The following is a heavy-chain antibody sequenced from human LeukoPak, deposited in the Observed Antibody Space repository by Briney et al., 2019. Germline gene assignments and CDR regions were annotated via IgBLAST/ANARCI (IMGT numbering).Heavy chain of an antibody. CDR2: ISSSGYTT. V-gene: IGHV3-11*04. CDR3: ARDGQTYYYDSSGYYSYNWFDP. D-gene: IGHD3-22*01. CDR1: GFTFSDYY. J-gene: IGHJ5*02. Sequence: GGSLRLSCAASGFTFSDYYMSWIRQTPGKGLEWVSYISSSGYTTYHADSVKGRFTISRDNAKSSLYLQMNSLRAEDTAVYYCARDGQTYYYDSSGYYSYNWFDPWGQGTLVTVSS.